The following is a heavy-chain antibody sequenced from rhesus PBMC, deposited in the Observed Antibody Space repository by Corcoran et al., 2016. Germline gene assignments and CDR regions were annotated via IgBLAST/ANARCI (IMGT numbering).Heavy chain of an antibody. CDR3: ARAFWGDSVISDY. V-gene: IGHV4-106*01. J-gene: IGHJ4*01. CDR2: IYGRGGRP. D-gene: IGHD3-34*01. Sequence: QVQLQESGPGLVKPSETLSLTCAVSGGSISDDYYWSWIRQPPGKGLEWIGYIYGRGGRPNYNPPLKNRVTISIDTSKNQFSLKLSSVTAADTAVYYCARAFWGDSVISDYWGQGVLVTVSS. CDR1: GGSISDDYY.